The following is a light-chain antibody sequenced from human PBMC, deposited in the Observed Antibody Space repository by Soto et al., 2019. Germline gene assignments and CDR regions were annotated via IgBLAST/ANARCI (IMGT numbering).Light chain of an antibody. J-gene: IGKJ4*01. CDR3: QKYNSALLT. CDR2: WAS. V-gene: IGKV4-1*01. CDR1: QSLLYSSNNKNY. Sequence: DIVMTQSPDSLAVSLGERATINCKSSQSLLYSSNNKNYLTWYQHKPGQPPKLLIYWASTRESGVPDRFSGSGSGTDFTLTISSLQAEDVATYYCQKYNSALLTFGGGTKVDIK.